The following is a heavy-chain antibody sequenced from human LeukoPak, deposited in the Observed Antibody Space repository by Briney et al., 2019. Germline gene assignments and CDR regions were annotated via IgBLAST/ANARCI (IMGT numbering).Heavy chain of an antibody. Sequence: PGGSLRLSCAASGFTFTSYGMSWVRQAPGKGLEWVSVISNGGASTDYADSVKGRFTISRDNSKNTLFLQMNSLRADDTAVYYCAKMTGGYDHGYIDYWGQGTLVTVSS. CDR1: GFTFTSYG. CDR3: AKMTGGYDHGYIDY. CDR2: ISNGGAST. J-gene: IGHJ4*02. V-gene: IGHV3-23*01. D-gene: IGHD5-18*01.